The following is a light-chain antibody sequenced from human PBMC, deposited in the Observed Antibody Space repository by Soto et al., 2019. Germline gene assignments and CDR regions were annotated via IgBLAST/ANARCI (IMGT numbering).Light chain of an antibody. V-gene: IGKV1-9*01. J-gene: IGKJ5*01. CDR2: AAS. Sequence: DIQLTQSPSFLSASVGDRVTITCRASQGISSYLAWYQQKPGKAPKLLIYAASTLQSGVPSRFSGSGSGTEFTLTISSLQPEDFATYYCQQSYSTPPITFGQGTRLEIK. CDR1: QGISSY. CDR3: QQSYSTPPIT.